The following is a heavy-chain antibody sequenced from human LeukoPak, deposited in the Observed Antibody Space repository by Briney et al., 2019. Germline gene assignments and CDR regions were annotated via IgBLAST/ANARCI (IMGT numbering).Heavy chain of an antibody. CDR3: ASSGSFRQQLIK. Sequence: PSETLSLTCTVSGGSISSYYWSWVRQPPGKGLEWIGYIYYSGSTNYNPSLKSRVTISVDTSKNQFSLKLSSVTAADTAVYYCASSGSFRQQLIKWGQGTLVTVSS. D-gene: IGHD6-13*01. J-gene: IGHJ4*02. V-gene: IGHV4-59*01. CDR1: GGSISSYY. CDR2: IYYSGST.